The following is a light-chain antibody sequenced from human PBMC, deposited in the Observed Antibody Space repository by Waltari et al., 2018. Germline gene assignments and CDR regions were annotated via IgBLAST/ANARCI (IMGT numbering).Light chain of an antibody. Sequence: DIQMTQSPSSLSASVGDRVTITCQASQDINNFLNWYQQKPGKAPKIVIYDASNLETGVPSTFSGVGSGTYYTFTNTSLQPEDIATYYCEQHDNLPITFGQGTRLEI. CDR3: EQHDNLPIT. V-gene: IGKV1-33*01. CDR2: DAS. J-gene: IGKJ5*01. CDR1: QDINNF.